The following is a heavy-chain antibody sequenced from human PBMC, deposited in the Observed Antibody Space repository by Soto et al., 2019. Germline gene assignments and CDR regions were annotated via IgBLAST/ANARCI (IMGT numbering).Heavy chain of an antibody. J-gene: IGHJ4*02. D-gene: IGHD3-10*01. CDR1: GGSMSSSNW. Sequence: SETLSLTCIVSGGSMSSSNWWNWVRQPPGKGLEWIGETHHSGRTNYNPSLKSRVIISVDESKNHFSLKLSSVTAADTAVYYCARDDEGGSYCDLGHWGQGTLVTVSS. CDR3: ARDDEGGSYCDLGH. V-gene: IGHV4-4*02. CDR2: THHSGRT.